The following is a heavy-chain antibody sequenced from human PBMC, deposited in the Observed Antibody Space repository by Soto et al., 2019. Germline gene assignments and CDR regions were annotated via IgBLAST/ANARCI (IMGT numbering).Heavy chain of an antibody. CDR1: GGSFSGYY. V-gene: IGHV4-34*01. D-gene: IGHD2-2*02. J-gene: IGHJ5*02. Sequence: KPSETLSLTCAVYGGSFSGYYWSWIRQPPGKGLEWIGEINHSGSTNYNPSLKSRVTISVDTSKNQFSLKLSSVTAADTAVYYCARGPGYCSSTSCYTGTWFDPWGQGTLVTVSS. CDR2: INHSGST. CDR3: ARGPGYCSSTSCYTGTWFDP.